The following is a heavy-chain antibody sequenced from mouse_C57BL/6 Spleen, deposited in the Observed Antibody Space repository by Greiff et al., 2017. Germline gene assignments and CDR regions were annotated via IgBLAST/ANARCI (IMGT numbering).Heavy chain of an antibody. V-gene: IGHV1-15*01. D-gene: IGHD2-10*02. Sequence: VQLQQSGAELVRPGASVTLSCKASGYTFTDYEMHWVKQTPVHGLEWIGAIDPETGGTAYNQKFKGKAILTADKSSSTAYMELRSLTSEDSAVYYCTRGWGFPSYFDYWGQGTTLTVSS. CDR3: TRGWGFPSYFDY. CDR1: GYTFTDYE. CDR2: IDPETGGT. J-gene: IGHJ2*01.